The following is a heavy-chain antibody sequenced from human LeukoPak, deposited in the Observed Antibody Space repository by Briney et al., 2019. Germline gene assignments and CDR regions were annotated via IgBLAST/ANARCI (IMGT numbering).Heavy chain of an antibody. J-gene: IGHJ6*03. CDR1: GGSISSYY. CDR2: IYYSGST. CDR3: ARGGTGTTPPYYYLDV. D-gene: IGHD1-1*01. V-gene: IGHV4-59*08. Sequence: SETLSLTCTVSGGSISSYYWSWIRQPPGKGLECIGYIYYSGSTNCNPSLKSRVTISVDTSKNQFSLKLSSVTAADTAVYYCARGGTGTTPPYYYLDVWGKGTTVTVSS.